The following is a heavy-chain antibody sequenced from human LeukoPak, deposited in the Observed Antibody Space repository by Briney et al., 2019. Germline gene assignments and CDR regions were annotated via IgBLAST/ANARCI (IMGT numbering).Heavy chain of an antibody. Sequence: SETLSLTCTVSGDSINNYYWNWIRQPAGKGLEWIGRIYSSGSTNYNPSLKGRVSMSVDTSKNQFSLKLSSVTAADTAVYYCARHAQQGVPRFQHWGQGTLVTVSS. V-gene: IGHV4-4*07. CDR1: GDSINNYY. J-gene: IGHJ1*01. CDR3: ARHAQQGVPRFQH. CDR2: IYSSGST. D-gene: IGHD1/OR15-1a*01.